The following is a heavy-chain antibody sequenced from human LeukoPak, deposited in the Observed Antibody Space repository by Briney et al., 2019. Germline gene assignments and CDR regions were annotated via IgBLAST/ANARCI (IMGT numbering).Heavy chain of an antibody. CDR3: ARVKVYNYGHGAYFDY. J-gene: IGHJ4*02. Sequence: TSETLSLTCTVSGGSISSGGYYWSWIRQPPGKGLEWIGYIYHSGSTYYNPSLMSRVTISVDRSKNQFSLKLNSVTAADTAVYYCARVKVYNYGHGAYFDYWGQGTLVTVSS. D-gene: IGHD5-18*01. V-gene: IGHV4-30-2*01. CDR1: GGSISSGGYY. CDR2: IYHSGST.